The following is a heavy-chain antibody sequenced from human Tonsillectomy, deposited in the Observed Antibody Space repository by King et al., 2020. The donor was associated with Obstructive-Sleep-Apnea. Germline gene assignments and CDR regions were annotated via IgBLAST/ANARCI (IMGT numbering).Heavy chain of an antibody. CDR3: ARQRGRDGYNSKPYWYFDL. CDR2: IYYSGST. CDR1: GGSISSYY. V-gene: IGHV4-59*08. Sequence: VQLQESGPGLVKPSETLSLTCTVSGGSISSYYWSWIRQPPGKGLEWIGYIYYSGSTNYNPSLKSRVTISVDTSKNQFSLKLSSVTAADTAVYYCARQRGRDGYNSKPYWYFDLWGRGTLVTVSS. D-gene: IGHD5-24*01. J-gene: IGHJ2*01.